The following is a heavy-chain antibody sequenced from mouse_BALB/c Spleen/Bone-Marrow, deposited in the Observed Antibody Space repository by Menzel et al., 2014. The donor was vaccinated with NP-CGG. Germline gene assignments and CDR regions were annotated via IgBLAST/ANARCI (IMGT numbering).Heavy chain of an antibody. CDR3: TRDAMDY. CDR1: GYTFTANY. Sequence: QVQLQQSGPELVKPGASVRISCKASGYTFTANYVHWVKQRPGQGLEWIGWIYPGNLNTKYNEKFKGKATLTADKSSSTAYMQLSSLTSEDSAVYFCTRDAMDYWGQGTSVTVSS. J-gene: IGHJ4*01. V-gene: IGHV1S56*01. CDR2: IYPGNLNT.